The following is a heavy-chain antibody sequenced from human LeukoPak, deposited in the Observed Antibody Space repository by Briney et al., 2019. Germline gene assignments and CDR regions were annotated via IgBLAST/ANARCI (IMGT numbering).Heavy chain of an antibody. V-gene: IGHV3-23*01. CDR2: ISGSGGST. D-gene: IGHD3-22*01. CDR1: GYXFSSYA. CDR3: AKDSGAYYWNQFDN. Sequence: GGSLRLSCAASGYXFSSYAITWVRQAPGKGLEWVSGISGSGGSTYYADSVKGRFTISRDNSKSTLYLQMNSLRADDTAVYYCAKDSGAYYWNQFDNWGQGTLVTVSS. J-gene: IGHJ4*02.